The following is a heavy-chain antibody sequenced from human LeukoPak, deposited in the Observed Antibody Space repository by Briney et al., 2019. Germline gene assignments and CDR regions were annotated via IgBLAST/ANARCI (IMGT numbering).Heavy chain of an antibody. V-gene: IGHV4-34*03. CDR3: GYGSGSYSGSDY. CDR1: GGPFSGYY. D-gene: IGHD3-10*01. CDR2: INHSGST. Sequence: PSETLSLTCAVYGGPFSGYYWSWIRQPPGKGLEWIGEINHSGSTNYNPSLKSRVTISVDTSKNQFSLKLSSVTAADTAVYYMGYGSGSYSGSDYWGQGTLVTVSS. J-gene: IGHJ4*02.